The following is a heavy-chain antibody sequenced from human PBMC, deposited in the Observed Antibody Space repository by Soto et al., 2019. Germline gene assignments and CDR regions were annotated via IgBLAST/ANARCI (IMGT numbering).Heavy chain of an antibody. CDR1: GGTFSSYT. D-gene: IGHD1-26*01. J-gene: IGHJ3*02. V-gene: IGHV1-69*02. Sequence: QVQLVQSGAEVKKPGSSVKVSCKASGGTFSSYTISWVRQAPGQGLEWMGRIIPILGIANYAQKFQGRVTITEDKSTSTAYMELSSLRSEDTAVYYCARVGGGDDGAFDIWGQGTMVTVSS. CDR2: IIPILGIA. CDR3: ARVGGGDDGAFDI.